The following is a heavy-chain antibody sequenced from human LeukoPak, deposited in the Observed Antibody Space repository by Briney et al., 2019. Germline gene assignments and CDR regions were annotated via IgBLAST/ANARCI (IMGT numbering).Heavy chain of an antibody. CDR3: AREGYYYDSSSYSYYYYGVDV. V-gene: IGHV3-48*04. D-gene: IGHD3-22*01. CDR1: GFTFSSYN. J-gene: IGHJ6*02. CDR2: ISSSSSTI. Sequence: GGSLRLSCAASGFTFSSYNMNWVRQAPGKGLEWVSYISSSSSTIYYADSVKGRFTISRDNAKNSLYLQMNSLRAEDTAVYYCAREGYYYDSSSYSYYYYGVDVWGQGTTVTVSS.